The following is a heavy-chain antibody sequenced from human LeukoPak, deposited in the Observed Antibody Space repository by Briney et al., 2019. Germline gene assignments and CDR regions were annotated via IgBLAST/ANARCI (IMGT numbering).Heavy chain of an antibody. CDR3: ARDASDFWSGYQTDTYFDY. CDR1: GFTFSSYS. J-gene: IGHJ4*02. CDR2: ISSSSSYI. D-gene: IGHD3-3*01. Sequence: MSGGPLRLSCAASGFTFSSYSMNWVRQAPGKGLEWVSSISSSSSYIYYADSVKGRFTISRDNAKNSLYLQMNSLRAEDTAVYYCARDASDFWSGYQTDTYFDYWGQGTLVTVSS. V-gene: IGHV3-21*01.